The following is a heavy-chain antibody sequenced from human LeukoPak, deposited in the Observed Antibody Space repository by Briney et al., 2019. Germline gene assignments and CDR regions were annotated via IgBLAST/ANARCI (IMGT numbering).Heavy chain of an antibody. J-gene: IGHJ3*02. V-gene: IGHV1-18*01. CDR1: GYTFTSYG. Sequence: ASVKVSCKASGYTFTSYGISWVRQAPGQGLEWMGWISAYNGNTNYAQKLQGRVTMTTDTSTSTAYMELRSLRSDDTAVYYCATTVTPYDAFDIRGQGTMVTVSS. CDR3: ATTVTPYDAFDI. D-gene: IGHD4-17*01. CDR2: ISAYNGNT.